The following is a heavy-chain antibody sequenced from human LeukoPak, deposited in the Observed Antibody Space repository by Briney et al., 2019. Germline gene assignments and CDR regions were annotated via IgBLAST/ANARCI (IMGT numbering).Heavy chain of an antibody. D-gene: IGHD6-13*01. CDR2: ISSSSSHI. J-gene: IGHJ4*02. CDR3: ARGPRYSFY. CDR1: GFTFSSYS. V-gene: IGHV3-21*04. Sequence: GGSLRLSCAASGFTFSSYSMNWVRQAPGKGLEWVSSISSSSSHIYYADSVKGRFTISRDQANNTLYLQMNTLRDEGTAVYYCARGPRYSFYWGQGTLVSVSS.